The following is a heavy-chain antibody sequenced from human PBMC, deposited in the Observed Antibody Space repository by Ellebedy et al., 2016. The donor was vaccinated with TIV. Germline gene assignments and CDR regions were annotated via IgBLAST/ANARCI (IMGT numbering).Heavy chain of an antibody. D-gene: IGHD1-26*01. CDR3: STGSYFGRGA. J-gene: IGHJ5*02. CDR2: IYSGGRT. CDR1: GFTVSNNY. V-gene: IGHV3-53*01. Sequence: GESLKISCAASGFTVSNNYMTWVRQAPGKGLEWVSLIYSGGRTYYADSVKGRFTISRDNSKNTLYLQMNSLRAEDTAVYYSSTGSYFGRGAWGQGTLVTVSS.